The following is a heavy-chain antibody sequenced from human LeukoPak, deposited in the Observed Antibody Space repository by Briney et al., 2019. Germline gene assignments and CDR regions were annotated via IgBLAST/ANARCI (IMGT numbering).Heavy chain of an antibody. D-gene: IGHD3-10*01. CDR2: IYPGDSDT. V-gene: IGHV5-51*01. CDR1: GYSFTSYW. Sequence: RGESLKISCKGSGYSFTSYWIGWVRQMPGKGLEWMGIIYPGDSDTRYSPSFQGQVTISADKSISTAYLQWSSMKASDTAMYYCATTYYYGSGSYYGPFDYWGQGTLVTVSS. J-gene: IGHJ4*02. CDR3: ATTYYYGSGSYYGPFDY.